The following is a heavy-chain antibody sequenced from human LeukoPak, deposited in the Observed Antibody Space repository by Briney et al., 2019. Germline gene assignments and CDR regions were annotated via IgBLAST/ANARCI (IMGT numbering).Heavy chain of an antibody. CDR1: GFTFGDYA. CDR3: TRAWSIVVAPQWFEP. Sequence: PGGSLRLSCTASGFTFGDYAMSWFRQAPGKGLEWVGFIRSKAYGGTTEYAASVKGRFTISRDDSKSIAYLQMNSLKTEDTAVYYCTRAWSIVVAPQWFEPWGQGTLVTVSS. CDR2: IRSKAYGGTT. D-gene: IGHD2-15*01. J-gene: IGHJ5*02. V-gene: IGHV3-49*03.